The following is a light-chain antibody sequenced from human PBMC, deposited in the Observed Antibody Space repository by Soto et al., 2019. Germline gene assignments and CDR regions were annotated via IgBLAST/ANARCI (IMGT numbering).Light chain of an antibody. CDR1: SSDVGGYNY. V-gene: IGLV2-14*01. J-gene: IGLJ3*02. CDR2: EVS. CDR3: SSYISSSTRV. Sequence: QSVLTQPASVSGSPGQSITISCTGTSSDVGGYNYVSWYQQHPGKAPKLMIYEVSNRPSGVSNRFSGSKSDNTASLTISGLQAEDEADYYCSSYISSSTRVFGGGTKLTVL.